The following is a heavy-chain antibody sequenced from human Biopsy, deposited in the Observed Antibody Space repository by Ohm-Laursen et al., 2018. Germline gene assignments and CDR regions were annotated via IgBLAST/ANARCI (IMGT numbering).Heavy chain of an antibody. CDR1: GYTFAGYY. D-gene: IGHD3-22*01. CDR2: INAKTCDT. CDR3: TRGGYYYDSLAYYYWFDP. V-gene: IGHV1-2*02. J-gene: IGHJ5*02. Sequence: ASVKVSCRASGYTFAGYYLHWVRQAPGHGLEWMGWINAKTCDTNYAQKFQGRVTMTRDTSISTAYVDLSSLRSDDTAVYYCTRGGYYYDSLAYYYWFDPWGQGTLVTVSS.